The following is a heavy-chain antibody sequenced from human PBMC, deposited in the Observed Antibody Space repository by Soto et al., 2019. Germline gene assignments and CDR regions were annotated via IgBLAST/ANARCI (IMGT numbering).Heavy chain of an antibody. CDR2: IYYSGTT. V-gene: IGHV4-39*01. Sequence: QLQLQESGPGLVKPSETLSLTCIVSGDSISSSSYYWVWIRQPPGKGLEWIGSIYYSGTTYYNPSLDSRVTISIDTSKNQFSLKVSSLTAADTAVYYCAKTGPYDILTYWYFDLWGRGTLVTVSS. D-gene: IGHD3-9*01. J-gene: IGHJ2*01. CDR1: GDSISSSSYY. CDR3: AKTGPYDILTYWYFDL.